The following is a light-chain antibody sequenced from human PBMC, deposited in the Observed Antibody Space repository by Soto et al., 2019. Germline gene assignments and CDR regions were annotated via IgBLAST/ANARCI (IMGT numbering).Light chain of an antibody. Sequence: TQSPAILSVSPGERATLTCRSSQRIRNWVAWYQQKPGKAPKLLIYDASSLESGVPSRFSGSGSGTEFTLTITSLQPEDFATYYCQQSGDTPPWTFGQGTKVDIK. V-gene: IGKV1-5*01. CDR3: QQSGDTPPWT. CDR1: QRIRNW. CDR2: DAS. J-gene: IGKJ1*01.